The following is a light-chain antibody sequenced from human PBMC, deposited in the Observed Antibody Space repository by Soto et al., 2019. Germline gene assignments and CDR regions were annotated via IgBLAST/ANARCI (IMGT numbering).Light chain of an antibody. CDR3: AAWDDSLSGVV. V-gene: IGLV1-44*01. Sequence: QSVLTQPPSASGTPGQRVTISCSGSNSNIGSNTVNWYQQLPGTAPKLLNSSHNQRPSGVPDRFSGSKSGTSASLAISGLQSEDEADYYCAAWDDSLSGVVFGGGTKVTVL. CDR2: SHN. CDR1: NSNIGSNT. J-gene: IGLJ3*02.